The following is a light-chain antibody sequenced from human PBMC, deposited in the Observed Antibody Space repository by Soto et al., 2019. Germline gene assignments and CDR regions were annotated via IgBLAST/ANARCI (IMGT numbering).Light chain of an antibody. CDR3: QQYGSSWT. J-gene: IGKJ1*01. CDR2: AAS. Sequence: AIRMTQSPSSFSASTGDRVTITCRASQGISSYLAWYQQKPGKAPKLLIYAASTLQSGVPSRFSGSGSGTDFTLTISCLQSEDFATYYCQQYGSSWTFGQGTKVDIK. CDR1: QGISSY. V-gene: IGKV1-8*01.